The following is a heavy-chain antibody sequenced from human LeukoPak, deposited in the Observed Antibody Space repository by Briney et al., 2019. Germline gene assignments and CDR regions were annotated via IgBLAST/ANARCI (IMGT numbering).Heavy chain of an antibody. CDR2: ISSSGSNI. V-gene: IGHV3-11*01. Sequence: GGSLRLSCAASGFTFSDYYMSWIRQAPGKGLEWGSYISSSGSNIYYADSVKGQFTNSRDNAKNSLYLQRNSLRAEDTAVYYCARGHGGVVTIYWGQGTLVTVSS. D-gene: IGHD3-3*01. CDR1: GFTFSDYY. CDR3: ARGHGGVVTIY. J-gene: IGHJ4*02.